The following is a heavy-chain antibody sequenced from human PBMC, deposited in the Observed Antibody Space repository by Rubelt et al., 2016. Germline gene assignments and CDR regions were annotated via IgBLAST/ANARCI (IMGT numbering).Heavy chain of an antibody. V-gene: IGHV4-39*01. J-gene: IGHJ3*02. Sequence: QLQLQESGPGLVKPSEPLSLTCTVSGGSISSSSYYWGWIRQPPGKGLEWIGSIYYSGSTYYNPSLKSRVPISVDTSKNQFSLKLSSVTAADTAVYYCARVYYYDSSGSFDIWGQGTMVTVSS. CDR1: GGSISSSSYY. D-gene: IGHD3-22*01. CDR3: ARVYYYDSSGSFDI. CDR2: IYYSGST.